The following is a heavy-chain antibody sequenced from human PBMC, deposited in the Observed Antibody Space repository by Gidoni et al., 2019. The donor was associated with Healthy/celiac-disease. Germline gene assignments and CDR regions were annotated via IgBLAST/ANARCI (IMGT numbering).Heavy chain of an antibody. D-gene: IGHD2-15*01. Sequence: QVQLQESGPGLVTPSQTLSLTCTVSGGSISSGGYSWSWIRQHPGKGLEWIGYIYYSGSTYYNPSLKSRVTISVDTSKNQFSLKLSSVTAADTAVYYCARVGCSGGSCRMGWFDPWGQGTLVTVSS. CDR1: GGSISSGGYS. J-gene: IGHJ5*02. CDR2: IYYSGST. V-gene: IGHV4-31*03. CDR3: ARVGCSGGSCRMGWFDP.